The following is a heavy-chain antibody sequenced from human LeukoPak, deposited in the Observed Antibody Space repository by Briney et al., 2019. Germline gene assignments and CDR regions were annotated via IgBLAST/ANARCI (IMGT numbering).Heavy chain of an antibody. CDR3: ARFGGNYYYYYYMDV. D-gene: IGHD3-10*01. CDR1: GFTFSSYS. V-gene: IGHV3-48*01. J-gene: IGHJ6*03. CDR2: ISSSSSTI. Sequence: HPGGSLRLSCAASGFTFSSYSMNWVRQAPGKGLEWGSYISSSSSTIYYADSVKGRFTISRDNAKNSLYLQMNSLRAEDTAVYYCARFGGNYYYYYYMDVWGKGTTVTVSS.